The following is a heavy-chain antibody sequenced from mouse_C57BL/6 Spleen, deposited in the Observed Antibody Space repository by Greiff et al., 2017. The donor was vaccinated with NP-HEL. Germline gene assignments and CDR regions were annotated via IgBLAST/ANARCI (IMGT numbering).Heavy chain of an antibody. J-gene: IGHJ4*01. CDR1: GFTFSSYA. V-gene: IGHV5-4*01. CDR2: ISDGGSYT. CDR3: ARAGGTGAMDD. D-gene: IGHD4-1*01. Sequence: DVHLVESGGGLVKPGGSLKLSCAASGFTFSSYAMSWVRQTPEQRLEWVATISDGGSYTYYPDNVKGRFTLSRDNAKNNLYLQMSHLKSEDTAMYYGARAGGTGAMDDWGQGTSVTVAS.